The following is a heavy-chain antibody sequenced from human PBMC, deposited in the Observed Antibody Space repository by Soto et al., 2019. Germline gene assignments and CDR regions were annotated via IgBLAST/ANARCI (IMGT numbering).Heavy chain of an antibody. V-gene: IGHV3-11*01. CDR2: ISSSGSTI. CDR1: GFTFSYYY. D-gene: IGHD6-13*01. J-gene: IGHJ3*02. CDR3: ARVPGGGIAAPVSI. Sequence: GGSLRLSCAASGFTFSYYYMSWIRQSPGKGLEWVSYISSSGSTIYYADSVKGRFTISRDNAKNSLYLQMNSLRAEDTAVYYCARVPGGGIAAPVSIWGQGTMVTVSS.